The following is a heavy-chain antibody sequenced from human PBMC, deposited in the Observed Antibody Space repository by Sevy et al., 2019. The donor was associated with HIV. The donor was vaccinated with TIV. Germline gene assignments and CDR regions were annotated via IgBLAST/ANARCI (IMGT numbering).Heavy chain of an antibody. V-gene: IGHV3-23*01. CDR2: LSFGCGKI. Sequence: GGSLRLSCAASGFAFYDYSMSWIRRAPVKGLEWVATLSFGCGKINYADSVKGRFTISRDNSKNSFYLQMDNLRVEDTALCYCAREGCTRPHDYWGQGTRVTVSS. J-gene: IGHJ4*02. CDR3: AREGCTRPHDY. D-gene: IGHD2-8*01. CDR1: GFAFYDYS.